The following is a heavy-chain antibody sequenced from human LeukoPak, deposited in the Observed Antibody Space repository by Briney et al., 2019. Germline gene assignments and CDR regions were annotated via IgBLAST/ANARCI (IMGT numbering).Heavy chain of an antibody. Sequence: ASVKVSCKASGYTFANYYIHLVRQAPGQGLEWMGLINPSGGSTNYAQKFQGRVTMTRDTSISTSYMELSRLRSDDTAVYYCARGDYGSGSHYSPNSYHMDVWGKGTTVTVSS. CDR1: GYTFANYY. CDR2: INPSGGST. V-gene: IGHV1-46*01. J-gene: IGHJ6*03. CDR3: ARGDYGSGSHYSPNSYHMDV. D-gene: IGHD3-10*01.